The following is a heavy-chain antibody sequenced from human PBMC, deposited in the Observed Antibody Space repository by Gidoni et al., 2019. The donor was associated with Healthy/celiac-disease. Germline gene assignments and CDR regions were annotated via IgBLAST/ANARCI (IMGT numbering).Heavy chain of an antibody. D-gene: IGHD2-2*01. J-gene: IGHJ6*02. V-gene: IGHV3-33*01. CDR1: GFTFSSYG. Sequence: QVQLVESGGGVVQPGRSLRLSCAASGFTFSSYGMDWVRQAPGKGLEWVAVIWYDGSNKYYADSVKGRVTISRDNSKNTLYLQMNSLRAEDTAVYYCARGLVVPAAFHGMDVWGQGTTVTVSS. CDR3: ARGLVVPAAFHGMDV. CDR2: IWYDGSNK.